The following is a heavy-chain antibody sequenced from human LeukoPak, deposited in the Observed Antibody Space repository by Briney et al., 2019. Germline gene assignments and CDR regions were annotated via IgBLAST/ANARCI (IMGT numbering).Heavy chain of an antibody. D-gene: IGHD3-10*01. CDR3: ARVAGSGIWSRYFDY. V-gene: IGHV3-21*01. Sequence: GGSLRLSCAASGFTFSSYSMNWVRQAPGKGLEWVSSISSSSSYIYYADSVKGRFTISRDNAKNSLYLQMNSLRAEDTAVYYCARVAGSGIWSRYFDYWGQGTLVTVSS. CDR1: GFTFSSYS. J-gene: IGHJ4*02. CDR2: ISSSSSYI.